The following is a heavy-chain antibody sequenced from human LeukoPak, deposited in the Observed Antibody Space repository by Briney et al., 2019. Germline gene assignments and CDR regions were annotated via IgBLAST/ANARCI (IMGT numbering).Heavy chain of an antibody. CDR2: ISDTSGST. J-gene: IGHJ5*02. CDR3: AKDHVVTTTRRRYNCFDP. V-gene: IGHV3-23*01. CDR1: GFTFSSYS. Sequence: GGSLRLSCAASGFTFSSYSMNWVRQAPGKGLEWVSSISDTSGSTYYSDSVKGRFTISRDNSKSSLYLQMNSLRVEDTAVYYCAKDHVVTTTRRRYNCFDPWGQGTLVTVSS. D-gene: IGHD2-21*02.